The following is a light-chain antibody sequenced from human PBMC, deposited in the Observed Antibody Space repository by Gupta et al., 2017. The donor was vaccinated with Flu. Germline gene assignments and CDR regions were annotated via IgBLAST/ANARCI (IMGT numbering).Light chain of an antibody. CDR3: YAAANNTYV. J-gene: IGLJ1*01. Sequence: SFELTQPSSVSVSPGQTARITCSGDVLAQKYVRWFQQKPGQAPVLLIYRDTERASGITERFSGSSSGTTVTLTITEAHFDDEADYYCYAAANNTYVFGDGTKVTVL. V-gene: IGLV3-27*01. CDR1: VLAQKY. CDR2: RDT.